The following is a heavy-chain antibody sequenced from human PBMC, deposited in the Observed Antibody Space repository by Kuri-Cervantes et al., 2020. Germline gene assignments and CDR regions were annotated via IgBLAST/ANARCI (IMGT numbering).Heavy chain of an antibody. Sequence: ASVKVSCKASGYTFTSYGISWVRQAPGQGLEWMGWITPFNGNTNYAQKFQDRVTMTRDMSFSTAYMELSRLRSDDTAVYYCARSSGTLDYYYMDVWGKGTTVTVSS. D-gene: IGHD1-26*01. CDR1: GYTFTSYG. V-gene: IGHV1-18*01. CDR3: ARSSGTLDYYYMDV. J-gene: IGHJ6*03. CDR2: ITPFNGNT.